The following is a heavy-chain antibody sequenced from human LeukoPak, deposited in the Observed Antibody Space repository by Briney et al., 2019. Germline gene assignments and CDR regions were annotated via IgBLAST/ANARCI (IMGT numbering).Heavy chain of an antibody. V-gene: IGHV6-1*01. CDR3: AREPAFEYSSSSVYYYYMDV. CDR1: GDSVSNNSAT. CDR2: TYYRSKWYD. J-gene: IGHJ6*03. D-gene: IGHD6-6*01. Sequence: SQTLSLTFAISGDSVSNNSATWNWIRQSPSRGLEWLGRTYYRSKWYDDYAVSVKSRITINPDTSKNQFSLQLNSVTPEDTAVYYCAREPAFEYSSSSVYYYYMDVWGKGTTVTVSS.